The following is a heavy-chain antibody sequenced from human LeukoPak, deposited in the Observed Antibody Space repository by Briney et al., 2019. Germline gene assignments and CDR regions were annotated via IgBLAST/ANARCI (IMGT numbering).Heavy chain of an antibody. CDR1: GFTFSSYS. CDR3: ASPGALDYYGMDV. V-gene: IGHV3-21*01. J-gene: IGHJ6*02. Sequence: EGSLRLSCAASGFTFSSYSMNWVRQAPGKGLEWVSSISSSSSYIYYTDSVKGRFTISRDNAKNSLYLQMNSLRAEDTAVYYCASPGALDYYGMDVWGQGTTVTVSS. D-gene: IGHD7-27*01. CDR2: ISSSSSYI.